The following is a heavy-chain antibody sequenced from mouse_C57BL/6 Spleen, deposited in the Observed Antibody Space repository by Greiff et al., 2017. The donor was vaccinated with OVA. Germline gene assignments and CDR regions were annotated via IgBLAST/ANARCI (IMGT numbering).Heavy chain of an antibody. Sequence: VQLQQSGPELVKPGASVKISCKASGYTFTDYYMNWVKQSHGKSLEWIGDINPNNGGTSYNQKFKGKATLTVDKSSSTAYMELRSLTSEDSAVYYCARIYDGYSWFAYWGQGTLVTVSA. CDR1: GYTFTDYY. D-gene: IGHD2-3*01. CDR2: INPNNGGT. CDR3: ARIYDGYSWFAY. V-gene: IGHV1-26*01. J-gene: IGHJ3*01.